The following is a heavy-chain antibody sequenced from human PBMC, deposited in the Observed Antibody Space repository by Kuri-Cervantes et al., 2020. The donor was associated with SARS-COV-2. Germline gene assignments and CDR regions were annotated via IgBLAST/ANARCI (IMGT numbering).Heavy chain of an antibody. CDR3: AIPMIVVVIVGGSGKPNWFDP. V-gene: IGHV3-64*01. CDR1: GFTFSSYA. CDR2: ISSNGGSR. D-gene: IGHD3-22*01. Sequence: GGSLRLSCAASGFTFSSYAMHWVRLAPGKGLEYVSAISSNGGSRYYANSVKGRFTISRDNSKNTLYLQMGSLRAEDMAEYYCAIPMIVVVIVGGSGKPNWFDPWGQGTLVTVSS. J-gene: IGHJ5*02.